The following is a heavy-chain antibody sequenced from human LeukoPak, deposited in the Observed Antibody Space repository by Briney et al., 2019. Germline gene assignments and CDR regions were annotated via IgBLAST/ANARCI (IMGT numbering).Heavy chain of an antibody. CDR3: ARGRVVVTAIRAFDYFDY. Sequence: GKSLRLSCAASGFTFSGYPIHWVRQAPGKGLEWVAVISYDGSNKYYADSVKGRFTISRDNSKNTLYLQMNSLRAEDTAVYYCARGRVVVTAIRAFDYFDYWGQGTLVTVSS. V-gene: IGHV3-30*04. J-gene: IGHJ4*02. CDR2: ISYDGSNK. CDR1: GFTFSGYP. D-gene: IGHD2-21*02.